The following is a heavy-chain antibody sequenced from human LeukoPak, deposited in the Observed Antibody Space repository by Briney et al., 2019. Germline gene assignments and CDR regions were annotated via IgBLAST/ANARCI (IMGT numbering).Heavy chain of an antibody. CDR3: AREGLQTYNWNYYVGNYCYYYMDV. CDR1: GGTFSSYA. Sequence: SVKVSCKASGGTFSSYAISWVRQAPGQGLEWMGRIIPIFGTANYAQKFQGRVTITTDESTSAAYMELSSLRSEDTAVYYCAREGLQTYNWNYYVGNYCYYYMDVWGKGTTVTVSS. D-gene: IGHD1-7*01. CDR2: IIPIFGTA. V-gene: IGHV1-69*05. J-gene: IGHJ6*03.